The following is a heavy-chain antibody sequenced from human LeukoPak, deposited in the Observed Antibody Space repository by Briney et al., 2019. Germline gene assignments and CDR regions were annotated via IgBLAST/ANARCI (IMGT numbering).Heavy chain of an antibody. CDR1: GFTFSSYG. V-gene: IGHV3-23*01. D-gene: IGHD2-21*01. J-gene: IGHJ4*02. Sequence: GGSLRLSCVASGFTFSSYGMSWVRQAPGKGLEWGSAISGSGGSTYYADSVKGRFTISRDNSKNTLYLQMNSLRAEDTAVYYCAKGPFMWGYYFDYWGQGTLVTVSS. CDR2: ISGSGGST. CDR3: AKGPFMWGYYFDY.